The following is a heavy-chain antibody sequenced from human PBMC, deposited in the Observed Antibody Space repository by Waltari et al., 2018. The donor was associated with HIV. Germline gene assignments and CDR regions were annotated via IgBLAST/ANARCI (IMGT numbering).Heavy chain of an antibody. V-gene: IGHV4-4*07. J-gene: IGHJ5*02. D-gene: IGHD2-2*01. CDR2: IYPSGST. CDR3: ARDLGSVVVPAALRRGFDP. CDR1: GGSLSSYY. Sequence: QVQLQESGPGLVKPSETLSLTCTVSGGSLSSYYWGWIRQPAGKGLEWIGRIYPSGSTNYHPSLKSRVTMSVDTSKNQFSRKLSSVTAADTAVYYCARDLGSVVVPAALRRGFDPWGQGTLVTVSS.